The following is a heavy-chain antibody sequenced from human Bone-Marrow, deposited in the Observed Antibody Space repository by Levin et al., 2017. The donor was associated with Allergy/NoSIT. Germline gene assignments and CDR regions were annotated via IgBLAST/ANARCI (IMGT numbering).Heavy chain of an antibody. D-gene: IGHD3-16*02. CDR3: ASLQSHYDYLAGSYRSTDF. CDR2: INPDGGGS. J-gene: IGHJ4*02. CDR1: GYIFTAYK. V-gene: IGHV1-2*06. Sequence: ASVKVSCKASGYIFTAYKIHWVRQAPGQGLEWMGRINPDGGGSNSAQKFQGRVTMTSDRTISTVYMELTRLRSDDTAVYYCASLQSHYDYLAGSYRSTDFWGQGTLVTVAS.